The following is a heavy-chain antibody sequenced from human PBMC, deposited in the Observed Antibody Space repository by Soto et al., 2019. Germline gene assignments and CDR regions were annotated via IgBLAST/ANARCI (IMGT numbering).Heavy chain of an antibody. V-gene: IGHV1-69*12. CDR3: ARVRIAAAGPYYYYYGMDV. CDR1: GGTFSSYA. J-gene: IGHJ6*02. CDR2: IIPIFGTA. Sequence: QVQLVQSGAEVKKPGSSVKVSCKASGGTFSSYAISWVRQAPGQGLEWMGGIIPIFGTANYAQKFQGRVTITADEXXSXASXELSSLRSEDTAVYYCARVRIAAAGPYYYYYGMDVWGQGTTVTVSS. D-gene: IGHD6-13*01.